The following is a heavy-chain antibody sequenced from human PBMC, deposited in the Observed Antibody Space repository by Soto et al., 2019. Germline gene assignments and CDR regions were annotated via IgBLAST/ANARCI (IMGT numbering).Heavy chain of an antibody. CDR2: IYYGGST. J-gene: IGHJ4*02. D-gene: IGHD3-22*01. Sequence: SETLSLTCTVSGGSISSGGYYWSWIRQHPGKGLEWIGYIYYGGSTYYNPSLKSRVTISVYTSKNQFSLKLSSVTAADTAVYYCARVSGYYGTYFDDWGQGTPVTVSS. CDR1: GGSISSGGYY. CDR3: ARVSGYYGTYFDD. V-gene: IGHV4-31*03.